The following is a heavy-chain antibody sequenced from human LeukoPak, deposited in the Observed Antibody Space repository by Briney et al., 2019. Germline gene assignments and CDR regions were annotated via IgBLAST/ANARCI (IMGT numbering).Heavy chain of an antibody. CDR3: ARDRGYCSGGSCYPADFDY. CDR1: GYTFTSHS. V-gene: IGHV1-18*01. D-gene: IGHD2-15*01. CDR2: ISAYNGNT. Sequence: ASVNVSCKASGYTFTSHSISWVRQAPGQGLEWMGWISAYNGNTNYAQKLQGRVTMTTDTSTSTAYMELRSLRSDDTAVYYCARDRGYCSGGSCYPADFDYWGQGTLVTVSS. J-gene: IGHJ4*02.